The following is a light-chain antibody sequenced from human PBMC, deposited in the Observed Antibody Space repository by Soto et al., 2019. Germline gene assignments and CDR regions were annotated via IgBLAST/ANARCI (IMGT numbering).Light chain of an antibody. V-gene: IGLV2-11*01. J-gene: IGLJ1*01. CDR1: SSDVGGYNY. Sequence: QSALTQPRSVSGSPGQSVTISCTGTSSDVGGYNYVSWYQQHPGKAPKLMIYDVSKRPSGVPDRFSGSKSGNTASLTISGLQAEDEADYYCCSYADSSSYVFGTGTQLTVL. CDR3: CSYADSSSYV. CDR2: DVS.